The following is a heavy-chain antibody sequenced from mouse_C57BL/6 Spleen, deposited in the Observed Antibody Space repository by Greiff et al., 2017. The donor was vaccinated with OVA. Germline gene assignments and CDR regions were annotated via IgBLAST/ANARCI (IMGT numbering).Heavy chain of an antibody. CDR3: ARCDYDGGYAMDY. J-gene: IGHJ4*01. CDR2: INPGSGGT. D-gene: IGHD2-4*01. Sequence: LQESGAELVRPGTSVKVSCKASGYAFTNYLIEWVKQRPGQGLEWIGVINPGSGGTNYNEKFKGKATLTADKSSSTAYMQLSSLTSEDSAVYFCARCDYDGGYAMDYWGQGTSVTVSS. V-gene: IGHV1-54*01. CDR1: GYAFTNYL.